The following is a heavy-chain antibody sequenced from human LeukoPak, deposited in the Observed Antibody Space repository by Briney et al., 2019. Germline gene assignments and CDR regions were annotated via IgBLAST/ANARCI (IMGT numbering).Heavy chain of an antibody. CDR2: INDGNGNT. CDR1: GYTFTIYR. Sequence: ASVKVSRKASGYTFTIYRIHWVRQAPGQRLEWMAWINDGNGNTKYSEKFQGRVTISRDTSASTVYMELSSLRFEDTAVYYCARGPGSDSPPDYYYGMDVWGQGTTVTVSS. V-gene: IGHV1-3*01. D-gene: IGHD2-21*01. CDR3: ARGPGSDSPPDYYYGMDV. J-gene: IGHJ6*02.